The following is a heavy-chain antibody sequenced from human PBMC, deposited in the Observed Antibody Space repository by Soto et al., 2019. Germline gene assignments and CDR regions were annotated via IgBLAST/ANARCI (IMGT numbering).Heavy chain of an antibody. CDR3: ARDTPPTDY. CDR1: GYTFTSYH. CDR2: ISAYNTNT. V-gene: IGHV1-18*01. J-gene: IGHJ4*02. Sequence: QVQLVQSGAEVKKPGASVKVSCKTSGYTFTSYHISWVRRAPGQGLEWMGWISAYNTNTNYAQKFQGRVTMTTDTLTSTAYMELRSLRSVDKAVYYCARDTPPTDYWGQGTLVTVSS.